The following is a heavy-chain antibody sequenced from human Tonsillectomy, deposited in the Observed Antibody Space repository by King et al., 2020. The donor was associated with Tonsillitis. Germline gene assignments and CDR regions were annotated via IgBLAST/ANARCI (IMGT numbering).Heavy chain of an antibody. J-gene: IGHJ4*02. CDR3: AHSSKAYYYDSSGYSLGY. CDR1: GFSLSTSGVG. CDR2: IYWNDDK. D-gene: IGHD3-22*01. V-gene: IGHV2-5*01. Sequence: TLKESGPTLVKPTQTLTLTCTFSGFSLSTSGVGVGWIRQPPGKALEWLSLIYWNDDKRYSTSLKSRLTITKDTAKNQVVLTMTNMDPVDTATYYCAHSSKAYYYDSSGYSLGYWGQGTLVTVSS.